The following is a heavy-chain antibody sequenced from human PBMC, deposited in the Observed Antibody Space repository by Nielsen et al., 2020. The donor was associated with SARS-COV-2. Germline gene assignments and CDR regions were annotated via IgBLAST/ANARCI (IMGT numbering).Heavy chain of an antibody. CDR1: GFTFSSYA. J-gene: IGHJ3*02. CDR3: ARDPTLYSYGHMGAFDI. V-gene: IGHV3-30*04. D-gene: IGHD5-18*01. CDR2: ISYDGSYK. Sequence: GGSLRLSCAASGFTFSSYAMHWVRQAPGKGLEWVAVISYDGSYKSYADSVKGRFTISRDNSKNTLYLQMNSLRAEDTAVYYCARDPTLYSYGHMGAFDIWGQGTMVTVSS.